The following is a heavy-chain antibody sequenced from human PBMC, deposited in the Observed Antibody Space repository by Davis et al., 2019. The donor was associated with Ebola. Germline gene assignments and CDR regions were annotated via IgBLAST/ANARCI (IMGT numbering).Heavy chain of an antibody. D-gene: IGHD3-22*01. CDR1: GFTFSDYW. CDR2: IKYDGTEK. CDR3: AKDSYYYDSSGFWGGDY. J-gene: IGHJ4*02. Sequence: GESLKISCAASGFTFSDYWMNWVRQAPGKGLEWVANIKYDGTEKYYVDSVKGRFTISRDNSKNTLYLQMNSLRAEDTAVYYCAKDSYYYDSSGFWGGDYWGQGTLVTVSS. V-gene: IGHV3-7*01.